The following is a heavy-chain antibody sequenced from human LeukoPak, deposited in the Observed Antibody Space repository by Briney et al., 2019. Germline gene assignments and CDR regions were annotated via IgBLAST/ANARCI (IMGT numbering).Heavy chain of an antibody. Sequence: PGGSLRLSCTASGFTFGDYAMSWVRQAPGKGLEWVGRIKSKTDGGTTDYAAPVKGRFTISRDDSKNTLYLQMNSQKTEDTAVYYCTTGYSSSWGHYWGQGTLVTVSS. J-gene: IGHJ4*02. V-gene: IGHV3-15*01. D-gene: IGHD6-13*01. CDR2: IKSKTDGGTT. CDR3: TTGYSSSWGHY. CDR1: GFTFGDYA.